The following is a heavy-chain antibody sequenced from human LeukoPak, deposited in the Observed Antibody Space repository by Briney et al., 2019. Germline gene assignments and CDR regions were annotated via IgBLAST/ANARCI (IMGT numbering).Heavy chain of an antibody. CDR2: ISSSGSTI. CDR1: GFTFSDYY. J-gene: IGHJ3*02. CDR3: VREFHAFDI. V-gene: IGHV3-11*04. Sequence: GGSLRLPCAASGFTFSDYYMNWIRQAPGKGLEWVSYISSSGSTIYYADSVKGRFTISRDTAKNSLFLQMNSLRVEDTAVYYCVREFHAFDIWGQGTVVTVSS.